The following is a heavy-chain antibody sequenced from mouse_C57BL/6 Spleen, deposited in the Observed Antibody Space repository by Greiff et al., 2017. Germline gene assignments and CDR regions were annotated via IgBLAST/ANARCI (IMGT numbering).Heavy chain of an antibody. Sequence: EVKLMESGGGLVQSGRSLRLSCATSGFTFSDFYMEWVRQAPGKGLEWIAASRNKANDYTTEYSASVKGRFIVSRDTSQSILYLQMNALRAEDTAIYYCARDENDYDSWFAYWGQGTLVTVSA. D-gene: IGHD2-4*01. CDR2: SRNKANDYTT. J-gene: IGHJ3*01. CDR1: GFTFSDFY. CDR3: ARDENDYDSWFAY. V-gene: IGHV7-1*01.